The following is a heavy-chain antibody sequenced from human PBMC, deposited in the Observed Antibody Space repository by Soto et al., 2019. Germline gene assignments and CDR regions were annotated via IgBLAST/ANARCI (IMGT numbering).Heavy chain of an antibody. V-gene: IGHV2-5*02. CDR1: GFSLSTSGVG. J-gene: IGHJ4*02. Sequence: QITLKESGPTLVKPTQTLTLTCTFSGFSLSTSGVGVGWIRQPPGKALEWLALIYWDDDKRYSPSLKSTLTITKDTSKNQVVLTMTNMDPVDTATYYCAHSPSARFLEWLLYDYWGQGTLVTVSS. D-gene: IGHD3-3*01. CDR3: AHSPSARFLEWLLYDY. CDR2: IYWDDDK.